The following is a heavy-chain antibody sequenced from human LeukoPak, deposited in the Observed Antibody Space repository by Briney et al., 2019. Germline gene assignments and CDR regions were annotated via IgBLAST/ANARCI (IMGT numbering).Heavy chain of an antibody. CDR2: IYHSGST. Sequence: SETLSLTCAVSGYSISSGYYWGWIRQPPGKGLEWIGSIYHSGSTYYNPSLKSRVTISVDTSKNQFSLKLSSVTAADTAVYYCARDFWSLVGPLLWFGELFDYWGQGTLVTVSS. CDR1: GYSISSGYY. CDR3: ARDFWSLVGPLLWFGELFDY. J-gene: IGHJ4*02. V-gene: IGHV4-38-2*02. D-gene: IGHD3-10*01.